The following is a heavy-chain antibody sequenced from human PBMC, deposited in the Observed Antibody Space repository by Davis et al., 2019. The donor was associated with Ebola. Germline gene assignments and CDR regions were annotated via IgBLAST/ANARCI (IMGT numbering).Heavy chain of an antibody. CDR1: GNSFTSFW. CDR3: ARRDASGYFYSDY. CDR2: IYTGDSDT. Sequence: GESLKISCKGSGNSFTSFWIGWVRQMPGKGLEWMGLIYTGDSDTRYSPSFRGQVTISADKSITTAYLHWSGLRASDTAMYYCARRDASGYFYSDYWGQGTLVTVSS. D-gene: IGHD3-22*01. J-gene: IGHJ4*02. V-gene: IGHV5-51*01.